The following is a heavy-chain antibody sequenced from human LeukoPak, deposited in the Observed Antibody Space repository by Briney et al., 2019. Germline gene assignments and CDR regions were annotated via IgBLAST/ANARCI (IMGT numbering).Heavy chain of an antibody. Sequence: SVKVSCKASGGTFSSYAISWVRQAPGQGLEWMGGIIPIFGTANYAQKFQGRVTITADKSTSTAYMELSSLRSEDTAVYYCAVDSSGYYLFDYWGQGTLATVSS. CDR3: AVDSSGYYLFDY. V-gene: IGHV1-69*06. CDR1: GGTFSSYA. D-gene: IGHD3-22*01. J-gene: IGHJ4*02. CDR2: IIPIFGTA.